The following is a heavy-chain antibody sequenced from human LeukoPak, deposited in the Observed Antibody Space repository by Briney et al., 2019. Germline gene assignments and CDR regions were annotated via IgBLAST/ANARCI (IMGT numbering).Heavy chain of an antibody. CDR3: AKDGEVVGSYYYHYGFDV. V-gene: IGHV3-30*18. Sequence: GTSLRLSCTASEFTFSRYGVHWVRQAPGKGLEWLAIISHDGSNKYYSHSVKGRFTISRDNSKNTLYLQMTSLRPEDTAVYYCAKDGEVVGSYYYHYGFDVWGQGTTVTVSS. J-gene: IGHJ6*02. D-gene: IGHD3-3*01. CDR1: EFTFSRYG. CDR2: ISHDGSNK.